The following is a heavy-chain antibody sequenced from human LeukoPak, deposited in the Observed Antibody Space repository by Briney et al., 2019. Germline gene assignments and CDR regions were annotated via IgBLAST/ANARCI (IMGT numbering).Heavy chain of an antibody. CDR1: GFTFSSYV. J-gene: IGHJ4*02. Sequence: QPGGSLRLSCVASGFTFSSYVMTWVRPAPGKGLEWVSSIRTSVGSTFYADSVKGRFTISRDNSKNTLYLQLSSLRAEDTAVYYCAKVNPPRGGRSGWYETNDYWGQGTLVTVSS. V-gene: IGHV3-23*01. CDR2: IRTSVGST. D-gene: IGHD6-19*01. CDR3: AKVNPPRGGRSGWYETNDY.